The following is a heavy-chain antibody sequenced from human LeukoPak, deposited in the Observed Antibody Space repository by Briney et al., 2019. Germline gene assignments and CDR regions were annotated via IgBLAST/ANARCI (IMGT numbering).Heavy chain of an antibody. V-gene: IGHV4-4*09. CDR2: IYTSGST. CDR3: ARLGVRTPYYYYYMDV. Sequence: PSETLSLTCTVSGGSISSYYWSWIRQPPGKGLEWIGYIYTSGSTNYNPSLKSRVTISVDTSKNQFSLKLSSVTAADTAVYYCARLGVRTPYYYYYMDVWGKGTTVSLSS. CDR1: GGSISSYY. J-gene: IGHJ6*03. D-gene: IGHD3-3*01.